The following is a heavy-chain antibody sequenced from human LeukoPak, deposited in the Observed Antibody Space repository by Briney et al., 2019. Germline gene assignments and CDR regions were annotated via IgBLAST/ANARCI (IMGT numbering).Heavy chain of an antibody. CDR1: GGSFSGYY. Sequence: SETLSLTCAVYGGSFSGYYWSWIRQPPGKGLEWIGEINHSGSTNYNPSLKSRVTISVDTSKNQFSLKLSSVTAADTAVYYCVRLIRSGSSRRPYDYWGQGTLVTVSS. V-gene: IGHV4-34*01. CDR3: VRLIRSGSSRRPYDY. CDR2: INHSGST. D-gene: IGHD1-26*01. J-gene: IGHJ4*02.